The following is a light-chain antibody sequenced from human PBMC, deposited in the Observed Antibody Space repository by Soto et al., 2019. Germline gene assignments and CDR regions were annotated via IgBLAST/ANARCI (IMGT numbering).Light chain of an antibody. CDR3: CSDAGSSTSWV. V-gene: IGLV2-23*02. Sequence: QSALTQPASVSGSPGQSITISCTGTSSDVGSYNLVSWYQQHPGKAPKLMIYEVSKRPSGVSNRFSGSKSGNTASLTISGLQAEDEADYYCCSDAGSSTSWVFGGGTKLTVL. CDR2: EVS. CDR1: SSDVGSYNL. J-gene: IGLJ3*02.